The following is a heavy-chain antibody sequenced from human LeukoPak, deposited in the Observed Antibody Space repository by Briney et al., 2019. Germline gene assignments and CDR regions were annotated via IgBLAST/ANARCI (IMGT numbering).Heavy chain of an antibody. Sequence: GGSLRLSCAASGFTFSSYGMHWVRQAPGKGLEWVAFIRYDGSNKYYADSVKGRFTISRDNSKNTLYLQMNSLRAEDTAVYYCAKVYTVTTQYYFDRWGQGTLVTVSS. CDR1: GFTFSSYG. D-gene: IGHD4-17*01. J-gene: IGHJ4*02. CDR3: AKVYTVTTQYYFDR. V-gene: IGHV3-30*02. CDR2: IRYDGSNK.